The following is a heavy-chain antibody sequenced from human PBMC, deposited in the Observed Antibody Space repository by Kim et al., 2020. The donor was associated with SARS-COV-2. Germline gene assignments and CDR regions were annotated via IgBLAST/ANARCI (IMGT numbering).Heavy chain of an antibody. CDR2: IWYDGSNK. D-gene: IGHD6-19*01. Sequence: GGSLRLSCAASGFTFSSYGMHWVRQAPGKGLEWVAVIWYDGSNKYYADSVKGRFTISRDNSKNTLYLQMNSLRAEDTAVYYCARDPGSGWYLDWFDPWGQGTLVTVSS. V-gene: IGHV3-33*01. CDR1: GFTFSSYG. CDR3: ARDPGSGWYLDWFDP. J-gene: IGHJ5*02.